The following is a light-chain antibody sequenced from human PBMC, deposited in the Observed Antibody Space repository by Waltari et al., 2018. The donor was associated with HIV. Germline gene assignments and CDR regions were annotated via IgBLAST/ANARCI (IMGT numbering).Light chain of an antibody. J-gene: IGLJ7*01. CDR3: VLYMGSGISV. Sequence: QTVVTQEPSFSVSPGGTVTLTCGLRSGSVSTSYYPSWYQQTPGQAPRTLIDSTNTRSSGVPDRFSGSILGNKAALTITGAQADDESDYYCVLYMGSGISVFGGGTQLTVL. CDR1: SGSVSTSYY. V-gene: IGLV8-61*01. CDR2: STN.